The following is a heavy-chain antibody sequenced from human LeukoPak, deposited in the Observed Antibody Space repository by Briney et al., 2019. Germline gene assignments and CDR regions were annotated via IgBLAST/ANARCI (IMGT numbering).Heavy chain of an antibody. CDR3: ARETGDQLDY. V-gene: IGHV3-74*03. CDR2: ISADGSII. D-gene: IGHD7-27*01. Sequence: GGSLRLSCAASGFTFGSYWMHWVRQAPGKGLVWVSRISADGSIITYTDSVKGRFTISRDDGDNTLYLQVNSLRVEDTAVYYCARETGDQLDYWGQGILVTVSA. J-gene: IGHJ4*02. CDR1: GFTFGSYW.